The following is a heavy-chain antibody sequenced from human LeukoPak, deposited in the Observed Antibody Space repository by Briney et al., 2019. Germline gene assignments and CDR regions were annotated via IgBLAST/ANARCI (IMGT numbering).Heavy chain of an antibody. CDR1: GGSFSGYY. D-gene: IGHD4-17*01. J-gene: IGHJ4*02. CDR3: ARVMANDYGDYDPFCYFDY. Sequence: SETLSLTCAVYGGSFSGYYWSWIRQPPGKGLEWIGEINHSGSTNYNLSLKSRVTISVDTSKNQFSLKLSSVTAADTAVYYCARVMANDYGDYDPFCYFDYWGQGTLVTVSS. CDR2: INHSGST. V-gene: IGHV4-34*01.